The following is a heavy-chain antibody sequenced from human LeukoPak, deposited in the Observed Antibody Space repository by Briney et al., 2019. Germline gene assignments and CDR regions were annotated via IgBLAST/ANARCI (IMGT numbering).Heavy chain of an antibody. V-gene: IGHV3-48*03. CDR2: ISSSGSTI. J-gene: IGHJ4*02. Sequence: PGGSLRLSCAASGFTFSSYEMNWARQAPGKGLEWVSYISSSGSTIYYADSVKGRFTISRDNAKNSLYLQMNSLRAEDTAVYYCASGDILTGTLDYWGQGTLVTVSS. CDR3: ASGDILTGTLDY. D-gene: IGHD3-9*01. CDR1: GFTFSSYE.